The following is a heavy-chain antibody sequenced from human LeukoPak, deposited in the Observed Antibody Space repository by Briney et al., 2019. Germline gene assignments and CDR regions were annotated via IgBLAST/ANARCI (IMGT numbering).Heavy chain of an antibody. CDR2: ISSSGSTI. CDR1: GFTFSSYE. J-gene: IGHJ3*02. D-gene: IGHD2-15*01. V-gene: IGHV3-48*03. CDR3: ARDRYCSGGSCYSLPGAFDI. Sequence: GGPLRLSCAASGFTFSSYEKMWLRQAPGKAREWVSYISSSGSTIYYAHSVKGRFTISRDNAKNSLYLQMNSLRDEDTAVYYCARDRYCSGGSCYSLPGAFDIWGQGTMVTVSS.